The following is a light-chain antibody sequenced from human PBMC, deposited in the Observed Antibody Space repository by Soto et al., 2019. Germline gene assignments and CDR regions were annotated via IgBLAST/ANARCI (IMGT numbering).Light chain of an antibody. J-gene: IGLJ3*02. CDR2: SNT. V-gene: IGLV1-44*01. CDR1: SSDIGTNT. Sequence: QSVLTQPPSASGTPGQRVTVSCSGSSSDIGTNTVHWYQQLPGTAPKLLIYSNTQRPSGVPDRFSGSKSGTSASLAISGLQSEDEADYYCAAWDDSLNVWVFGGGTKLTVL. CDR3: AAWDDSLNVWV.